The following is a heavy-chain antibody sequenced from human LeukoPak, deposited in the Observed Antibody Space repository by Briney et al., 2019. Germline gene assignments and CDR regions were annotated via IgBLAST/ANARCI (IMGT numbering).Heavy chain of an antibody. CDR3: ARDRMVRGVISGWIDY. CDR1: GGSISSYY. J-gene: IGHJ4*02. D-gene: IGHD3-10*01. CDR2: IYYSGST. Sequence: SETLSLTCTVSGGSISSYYWSWIRQPPGKRLEWIGYIYYSGSTNYNPSLKSRVTISVDTSKNQFSLKLSSVTAADTAVYYCARDRMVRGVISGWIDYWGQGTLVTVSS. V-gene: IGHV4-59*01.